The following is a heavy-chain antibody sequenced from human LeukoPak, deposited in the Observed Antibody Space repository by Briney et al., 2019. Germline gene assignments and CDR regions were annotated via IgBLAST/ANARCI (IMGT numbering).Heavy chain of an antibody. CDR3: ARDSREYSSSSGDY. J-gene: IGHJ4*02. D-gene: IGHD6-6*01. CDR2: IYYSGST. CDR1: GGSFSGYY. V-gene: IGHV4-34*01. Sequence: PSETLSLTCAVYGGSFSGYYWSWIRQPPGKGLEWIGSIYYSGSTYYNPSLKSRVTISVDTSKNQFSLKLSSVTAADTAVYYCARDSREYSSSSGDYWGQGTLVTVSS.